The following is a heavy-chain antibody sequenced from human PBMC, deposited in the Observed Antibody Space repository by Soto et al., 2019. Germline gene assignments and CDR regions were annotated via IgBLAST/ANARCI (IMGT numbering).Heavy chain of an antibody. CDR3: AKPYGYYGVSYFDY. CDR1: GFTFSSYG. Sequence: QVQLVESGGGVVQPGRSLRLSCAASGFTFSSYGMHWVRQAPGKGLEWVAVISYDGSNKYYADSVKGRFTISRDNSKNTLYLQMNSLRAEDTAVYYCAKPYGYYGVSYFDYWGQGTLVTVSS. CDR2: ISYDGSNK. J-gene: IGHJ4*02. V-gene: IGHV3-30*18. D-gene: IGHD4-17*01.